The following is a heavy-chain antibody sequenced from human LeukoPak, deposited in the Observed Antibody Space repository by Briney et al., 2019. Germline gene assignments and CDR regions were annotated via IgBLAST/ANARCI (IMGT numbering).Heavy chain of an antibody. CDR2: ISGSGGST. CDR3: AKRGSGFGELLYLNFDY. J-gene: IGHJ4*02. Sequence: PGGSLRLSCAASGFTFSSYAMSWVRQAPGKGLEWVSAISGSGGSTYYADSVRGRFTISRVNSKNTLYLQMNSLRAEDTAVYYCAKRGSGFGELLYLNFDYWGQGTLVTVSS. V-gene: IGHV3-23*01. CDR1: GFTFSSYA. D-gene: IGHD3-10*01.